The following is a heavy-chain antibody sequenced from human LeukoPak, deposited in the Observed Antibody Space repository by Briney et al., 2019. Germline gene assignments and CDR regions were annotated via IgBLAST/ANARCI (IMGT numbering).Heavy chain of an antibody. CDR1: GGSISSTSYY. D-gene: IGHD7-27*01. V-gene: IGHV4-39*01. CDR3: ARHEALGWFDP. Sequence: PSETLSLTCAVSGGSISSTSYYWGWIRQPLGTGLEWIASISYSGSPYYNPSLKSRVTISVDTSKNQFSLRLSSVTAADTAVYYCARHEALGWFDPWGQGTLVTVSS. J-gene: IGHJ5*02. CDR2: ISYSGSP.